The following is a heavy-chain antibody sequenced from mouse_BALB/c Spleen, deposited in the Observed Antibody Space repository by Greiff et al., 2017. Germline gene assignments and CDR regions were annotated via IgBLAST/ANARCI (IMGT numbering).Heavy chain of an antibody. CDR1: GYTFTSYW. D-gene: IGHD1-1*01. CDR2: IDPSDSYT. CDR3: ARRSCGYFAV. V-gene: IGHV1-69*02. J-gene: IGHJ1*01. Sequence: VQLQQPGAELVKPGASVKLSCKASGYTFTSYWMHWVKQRPGQGLEWIGEIDPSDSYTNYNQKFKGKATLTVDKSSSTAYMQLSSLTSEDSAVYYCARRSCGYFAVWGAGTTVTVSS.